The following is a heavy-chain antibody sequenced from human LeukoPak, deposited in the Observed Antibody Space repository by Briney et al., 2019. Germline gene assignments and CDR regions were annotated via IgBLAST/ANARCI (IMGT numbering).Heavy chain of an antibody. CDR2: IYYSGST. D-gene: IGHD3-9*01. CDR1: GGSISSSSYY. CDR3: ARLTDYDILTGPDY. V-gene: IGHV4-39*07. Sequence: SETLSLTCTVSGGSISSSSYYWGWIRQPPGKGREWIGSIYYSGSTYYNPSLKSRVTISVDTSKNQFSLKLSSVTAADTAVYYCARLTDYDILTGPDYWGQGTLVTVSS. J-gene: IGHJ4*02.